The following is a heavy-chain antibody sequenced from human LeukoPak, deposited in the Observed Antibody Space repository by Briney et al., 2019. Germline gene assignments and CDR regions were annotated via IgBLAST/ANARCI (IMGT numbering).Heavy chain of an antibody. V-gene: IGHV4-59*01. J-gene: IGHJ4*02. CDR2: IYYSGST. Sequence: SETLSLTCTVSGSSLSSYYWSWIRQPPGKGLEWIGYIYYSGSTNYNPSLKSRVTISVDTSKNQFSLKLSSVTAADTAVYYCASQIPYYYDSSGYSYYFDYWGQGTLVTVSS. CDR3: ASQIPYYYDSSGYSYYFDY. D-gene: IGHD3-22*01. CDR1: GSSLSSYY.